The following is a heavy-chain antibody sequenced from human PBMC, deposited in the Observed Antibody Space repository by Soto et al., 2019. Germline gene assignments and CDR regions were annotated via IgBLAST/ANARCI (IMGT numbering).Heavy chain of an antibody. CDR2: IHYSGTT. Sequence: QVQLQESGPGLGKPSETLSLTCTVSGDSVSSNSYYWSWIRQPPGQRLEWIGYIHYSGTTNSNPSLKSRVTISLDTSRNQFSLSLTSVTAADTAVYYCARGRHWYDTWGQGTLVTVAS. J-gene: IGHJ5*02. V-gene: IGHV4-61*01. CDR3: ARGRHWYDT. CDR1: GDSVSSNSYY.